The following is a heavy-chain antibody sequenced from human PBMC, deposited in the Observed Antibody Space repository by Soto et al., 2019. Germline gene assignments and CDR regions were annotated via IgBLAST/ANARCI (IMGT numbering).Heavy chain of an antibody. Sequence: GGSLRLSCAASGGPFSDYYMDWVRQVPGKGLEWVGRTRNKANSYSPEYAPSVKGRFTISRHDLEDSMYLQMNSLKTEDTAVYYCVKAQWELLSYFDCWGQGTLVTVSS. CDR2: TRNKANSYSP. J-gene: IGHJ4*02. CDR1: GGPFSDYY. D-gene: IGHD1-26*01. V-gene: IGHV3-72*01. CDR3: VKAQWELLSYFDC.